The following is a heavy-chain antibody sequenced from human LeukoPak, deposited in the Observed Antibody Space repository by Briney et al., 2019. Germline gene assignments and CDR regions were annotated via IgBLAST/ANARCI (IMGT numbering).Heavy chain of an antibody. CDR1: GYSISSDYY. V-gene: IGHV3-49*03. J-gene: IGHJ4*02. CDR2: IRSKAYGGTT. Sequence: LTCTVSGYSISSDYYWGWIRQPPGKGLEWVGFIRSKAYGGTTEYAASVKGRFTISRDDSKSIAYLQMNSLKTEDTAVYYCTRSIIDYWGQGTLVTVSS. CDR3: TRSIIDY.